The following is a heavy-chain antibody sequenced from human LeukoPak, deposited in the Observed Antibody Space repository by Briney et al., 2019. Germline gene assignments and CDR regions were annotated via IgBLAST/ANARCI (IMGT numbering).Heavy chain of an antibody. CDR1: GFTFSTYG. V-gene: IGHV3-30*18. CDR3: AKEMSGYFFDS. Sequence: QPGRSLRLSCAASGFTFSTYGIHWVRQAPGKGLEWVAVISYNGSNKYYADSVKGRFTISRDNSKNTLYLQMNGLRAEDTAVYDCAKEMSGYFFDSWGQGTLVTVSS. J-gene: IGHJ4*02. D-gene: IGHD6-25*01. CDR2: ISYNGSNK.